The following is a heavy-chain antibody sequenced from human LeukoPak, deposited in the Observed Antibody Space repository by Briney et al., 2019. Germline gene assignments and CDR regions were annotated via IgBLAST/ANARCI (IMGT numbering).Heavy chain of an antibody. V-gene: IGHV4-4*07. J-gene: IGHJ4*02. CDR3: ARDSSSWYGGIFDY. CDR2: IYTSGST. D-gene: IGHD6-13*01. Sequence: PSETLSLTCTVSGDSISSYYWSWIRQPAGKGLEWIGRIYTSGSTNYNPSLKSRVTMSVDTSKNQFSLKLSSVTAADTAVYYCARDSSSWYGGIFDYWGQGTLVTVSS. CDR1: GDSISSYY.